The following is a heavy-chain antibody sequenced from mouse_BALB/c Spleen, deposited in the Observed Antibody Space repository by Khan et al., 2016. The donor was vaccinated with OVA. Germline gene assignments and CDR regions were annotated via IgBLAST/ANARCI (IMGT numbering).Heavy chain of an antibody. CDR3: ARTYFSYGSYGDYYAMDY. D-gene: IGHD2-1*01. V-gene: IGHV2-2*02. CDR2: IWSGGST. Sequence: QVQLKQSGPGLVQPSQSLSITCTVSGFSLTNYGVHWVRQSPGKGLEWLGVIWSGGSTDSNAAFISRLSINKDNSKSQVFFRMNSLQANDTAIYYGARTYFSYGSYGDYYAMDYWGQGTSVTVSS. J-gene: IGHJ4*01. CDR1: GFSLTNYG.